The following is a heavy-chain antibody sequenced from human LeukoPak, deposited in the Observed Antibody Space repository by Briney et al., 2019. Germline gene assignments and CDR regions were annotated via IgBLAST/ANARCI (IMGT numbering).Heavy chain of an antibody. Sequence: ASVKVSCKASGYTFTSYYMHWVRQAPGQGLEWMGIINPSGGSTSYAQKFQGRVTMTRDTSTSTVYMELSSLRSEDTAVHYCARDPSYYGSGSPLNFFDYWGQGTLVTVSS. CDR1: GYTFTSYY. D-gene: IGHD3-10*01. CDR2: INPSGGST. CDR3: ARDPSYYGSGSPLNFFDY. J-gene: IGHJ4*02. V-gene: IGHV1-46*01.